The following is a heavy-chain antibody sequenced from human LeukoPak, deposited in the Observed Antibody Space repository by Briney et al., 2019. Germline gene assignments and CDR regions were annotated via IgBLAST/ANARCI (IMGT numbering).Heavy chain of an antibody. J-gene: IGHJ4*02. Sequence: PGGSLRLSCAASGYTFSSFSINWVRQAPGKGLEWVSSISVRSNYIYYADSVRGRFTISRDDARDSLYLQMNSLRAEDTAVYYCVRLRRNSDTSGYCYYYDFWGQGTLVTVSS. CDR2: ISVRSNYI. D-gene: IGHD3-22*01. V-gene: IGHV3-21*01. CDR3: VRLRRNSDTSGYCYYYDF. CDR1: GYTFSSFS.